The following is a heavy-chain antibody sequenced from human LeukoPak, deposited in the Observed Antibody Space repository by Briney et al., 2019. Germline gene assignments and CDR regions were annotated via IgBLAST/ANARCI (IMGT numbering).Heavy chain of an antibody. CDR3: ARSRYYGSGSYYFDY. D-gene: IGHD3-10*01. Sequence: GGPLRLSCAASGFTFSSYAMHCVRDAPDKGLEWGADISYDRSNKYYADPVKGRFTISRDNSKNTLYLQMNSLRAEDTAVYYCARSRYYGSGSYYFDYWGQGTLVTVSS. CDR2: ISYDRSNK. V-gene: IGHV3-30*04. J-gene: IGHJ4*02. CDR1: GFTFSSYA.